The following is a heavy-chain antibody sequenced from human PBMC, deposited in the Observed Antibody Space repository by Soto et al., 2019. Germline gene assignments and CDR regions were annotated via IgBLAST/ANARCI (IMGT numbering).Heavy chain of an antibody. V-gene: IGHV3-30-3*01. CDR3: ARDRGGRYYYDYGMDV. CDR2: ISYDGSNK. J-gene: IGHJ6*02. CDR1: GFTFSSYA. D-gene: IGHD3-10*01. Sequence: QVQLVESGGGVVQPGRSLRLSCAASGFTFSSYAMHWVRQAPGKGLEWVAVISYDGSNKYYADSVKGRFTISRDNSKNTLYLQMNSLRAEDTAVYYCARDRGGRYYYDYGMDVWGQGTTVTVSS.